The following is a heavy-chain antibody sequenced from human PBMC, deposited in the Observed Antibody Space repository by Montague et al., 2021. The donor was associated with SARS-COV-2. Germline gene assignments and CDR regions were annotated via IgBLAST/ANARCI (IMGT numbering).Heavy chain of an antibody. CDR2: VYSSGTT. J-gene: IGHJ4*02. CDR1: SDSINSYY. V-gene: IGHV4-4*08. CDR3: ATLTQSNGDF. Sequence: SETLSLTCTVSSDSINSYYWGWIRQPPGKRPEWLGYVYSSGTTNSNPSLNSRIAISVDTSKNQFSLRLDSATAADTAIYYCATLTQSNGDFWGQGALVTVS. D-gene: IGHD4/OR15-4a*01.